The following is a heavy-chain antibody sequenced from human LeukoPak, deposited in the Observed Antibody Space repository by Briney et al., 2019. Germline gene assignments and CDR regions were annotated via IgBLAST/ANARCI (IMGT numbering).Heavy chain of an antibody. J-gene: IGHJ4*02. CDR3: ARDSSGYYYHY. V-gene: IGHV4-61*02. CDR2: IYTSGST. CDR1: GGSISSGSYY. D-gene: IGHD3-22*01. Sequence: PSQTLSLTCTVSGGSISSGSYYWSWIRQPAGKGLEWIGRIYTSGSTNYSPSLKSRVTISVDTSKNQFSLKLSSVTAADTAVYYCARDSSGYYYHYWGQGTLVTVSS.